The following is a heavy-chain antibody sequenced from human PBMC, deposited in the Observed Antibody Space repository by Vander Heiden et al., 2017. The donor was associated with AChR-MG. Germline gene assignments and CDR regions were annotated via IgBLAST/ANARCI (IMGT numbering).Heavy chain of an antibody. V-gene: IGHV4-34*01. Sequence: QVQLQQWGAGLLKPSETLSLTCAVYGGSFRGYYWSWIRQPPGKGREWIGEINHSGSTNYHPSLQSRFTISVDTSKNQFPLKLSSVPAADTAVYYCARARITIFGVVSPVFDPWGQGTLVTVAS. D-gene: IGHD3-3*01. CDR1: GGSFRGYY. CDR3: ARARITIFGVVSPVFDP. J-gene: IGHJ5*02. CDR2: INHSGST.